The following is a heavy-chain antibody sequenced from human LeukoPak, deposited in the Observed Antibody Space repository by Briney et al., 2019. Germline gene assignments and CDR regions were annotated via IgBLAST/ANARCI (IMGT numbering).Heavy chain of an antibody. CDR2: LNADNGGT. Sequence: GASEKVPYKACGYTFNVYYIQWVRQAPGQAREGMGWLNADNGGTRYAEKIQGRVIMTRDTSIRTAYMEPSRLTSDDTALYYCARGHCTNAVCRTFDYWGQGTLVTVSS. J-gene: IGHJ4*02. CDR1: GYTFNVYY. D-gene: IGHD2-8*01. V-gene: IGHV1-2*02. CDR3: ARGHCTNAVCRTFDY.